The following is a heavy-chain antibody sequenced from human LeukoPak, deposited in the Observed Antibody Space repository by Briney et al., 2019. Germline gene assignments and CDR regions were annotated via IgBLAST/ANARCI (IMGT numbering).Heavy chain of an antibody. J-gene: IGHJ3*02. CDR3: ARRPHWYCGGDCYSYDAFDI. V-gene: IGHV4-59*08. CDR1: GGSISSYY. Sequence: SETLSLTCTVSGGSISSYYWSWIRQPPGKGREWIGYIDYSGSTNYNPSLKSRVTISVDTSKNKFSLKLSSVTAADTAVYYCARRPHWYCGGDCYSYDAFDIWGQGTMVTVSS. CDR2: IDYSGST. D-gene: IGHD2-21*02.